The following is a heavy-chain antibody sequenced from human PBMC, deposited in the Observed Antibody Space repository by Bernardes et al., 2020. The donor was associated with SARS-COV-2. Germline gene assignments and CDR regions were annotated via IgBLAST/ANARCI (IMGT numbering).Heavy chain of an antibody. J-gene: IGHJ3*02. V-gene: IGHV3-30-3*01. Sequence: GGSLRLSCAASGFTFSRYGVHWVRQAPGKGLEWVAVISYDGSNKYYADAVEGRFTISRDNYENTLYLQMNSLRTEEPAVYYCARALRSGYYPDFDIWGQGKMVTVSS. D-gene: IGHD3-22*01. CDR3: ARALRSGYYPDFDI. CDR1: GFTFSRYG. CDR2: ISYDGSNK.